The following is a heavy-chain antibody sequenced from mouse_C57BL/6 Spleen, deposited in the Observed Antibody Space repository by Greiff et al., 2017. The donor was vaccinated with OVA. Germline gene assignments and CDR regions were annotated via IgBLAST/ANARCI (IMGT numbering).Heavy chain of an antibody. CDR3: ARGSSLTWFAY. CDR1: GYTFTDYY. Sequence: VQLQQSGPVLVKPGASVKMSCKASGYTFTDYYMNWVKQSHGKSLEWIGVINPYNGGTSYNQKFKGKATLTVDKSSSTAYMELNSLTSEDSAVYYCARGSSLTWFAYWGQGTLVTVSA. J-gene: IGHJ3*01. D-gene: IGHD1-1*01. CDR2: INPYNGGT. V-gene: IGHV1-19*01.